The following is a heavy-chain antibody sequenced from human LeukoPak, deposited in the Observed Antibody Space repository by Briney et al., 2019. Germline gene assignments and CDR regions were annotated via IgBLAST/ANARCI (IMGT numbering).Heavy chain of an antibody. Sequence: GGSLRLSCAASGFTFSNYYMTWIRQAPGKGLEWVSYISSGDGTTYYADSVKGRFTISRDNAKNSLFLQMNSLRAEDTAVYYCARDGSGWTVDYWGQGTLVTVSS. CDR2: ISSGDGTT. J-gene: IGHJ4*02. D-gene: IGHD3-22*01. V-gene: IGHV3-11*04. CDR3: ARDGSGWTVDY. CDR1: GFTFSNYY.